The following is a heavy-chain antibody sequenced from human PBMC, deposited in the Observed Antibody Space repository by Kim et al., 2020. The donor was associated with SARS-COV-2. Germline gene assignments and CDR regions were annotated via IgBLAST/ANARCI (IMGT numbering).Heavy chain of an antibody. D-gene: IGHD1-26*01. CDR2: ISSSSSTI. Sequence: GGSLRLSCAASGFTFSSYSMNWVRQAPGKGLEWVSYISSSSSTIYYADSVKGRFTISRDNAKNSLYLQMNSLRDEDTAVYYCARDVIVGATAGAFDIWGQGTMVTVSS. V-gene: IGHV3-48*02. J-gene: IGHJ3*02. CDR1: GFTFSSYS. CDR3: ARDVIVGATAGAFDI.